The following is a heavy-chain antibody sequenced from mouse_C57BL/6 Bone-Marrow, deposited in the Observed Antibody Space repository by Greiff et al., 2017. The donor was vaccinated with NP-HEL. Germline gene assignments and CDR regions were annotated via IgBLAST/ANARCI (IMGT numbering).Heavy chain of an antibody. CDR1: GFSLTSYA. V-gene: IGHV2-9-1*01. J-gene: IGHJ4*01. Sequence: VQVVESGPGLVAPSQSLSITCTVSGFSLTSYAISWVRQPPGKGLEWLGVIWTGGGTNYNSALKSRLSISKDNSKSQVFLKMNSLQTDDTARYYCARTGNYVSPYAMDYWGQGTSVTVSS. D-gene: IGHD2-1*01. CDR3: ARTGNYVSPYAMDY. CDR2: IWTGGGT.